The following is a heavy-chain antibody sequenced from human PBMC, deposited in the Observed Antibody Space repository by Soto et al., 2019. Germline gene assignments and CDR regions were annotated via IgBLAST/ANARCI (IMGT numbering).Heavy chain of an antibody. Sequence: GESLKISCKGSGDSFTSYWIGWVRQMRGKGLEWTAIVYPGDSASRYSPSFQGQATISADKSISTDYLQWSSLKASDPAKYYWARGEAPAARYGLDVWGQGTRVTVSS. D-gene: IGHD2-2*01. V-gene: IGHV5-51*01. CDR2: VYPGDSAS. CDR3: ARGEAPAARYGLDV. CDR1: GDSFTSYW. J-gene: IGHJ6*02.